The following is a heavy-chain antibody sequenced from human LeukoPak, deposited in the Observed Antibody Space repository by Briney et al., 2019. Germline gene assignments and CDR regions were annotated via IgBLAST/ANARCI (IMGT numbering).Heavy chain of an antibody. CDR1: GFAFSNYG. D-gene: IGHD2/OR15-2a*01. Sequence: PGGSLRLSCAASGFAFSNYGMSWVRQAPGKGLEWVSSISSSSSYIYYADPVKGRFTISRDNAKNSLYLQMNSLRAEDTAVYYCARDVSKGGDAFDIWGQGTMVTVSS. CDR3: ARDVSKGGDAFDI. CDR2: ISSSSSYI. V-gene: IGHV3-21*01. J-gene: IGHJ3*02.